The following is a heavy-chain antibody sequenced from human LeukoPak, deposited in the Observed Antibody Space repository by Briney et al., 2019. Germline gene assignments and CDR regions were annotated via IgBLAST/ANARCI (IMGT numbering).Heavy chain of an antibody. D-gene: IGHD3-22*01. CDR2: INPNSGGT. Sequence: ASVKVSCKASGYTFTGYYMHWVRQAPGQGLEWMGWINPNSGGTKYAQKFQGRVTMTRDTSISTAYMELSRLRSDDTAVYYCARAPYYYDSSGYYYWGQGTLVTVSS. CDR1: GYTFTGYY. CDR3: ARAPYYYDSSGYYY. J-gene: IGHJ4*02. V-gene: IGHV1-2*02.